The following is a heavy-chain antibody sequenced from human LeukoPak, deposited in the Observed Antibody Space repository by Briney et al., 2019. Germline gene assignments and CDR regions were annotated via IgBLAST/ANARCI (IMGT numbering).Heavy chain of an antibody. CDR3: AKAGSSGWFSPAFDI. CDR2: ISGSGGST. J-gene: IGHJ3*02. D-gene: IGHD6-19*01. Sequence: PGESLRLSCAASELTFSTYAMSWVRQAPGKGLEWVSAISGSGGSTYYADSVKGRFTISRDNSKNTLYLQMNSLRAEDTAVYYCAKAGSSGWFSPAFDIWGQGTMVTVSS. CDR1: ELTFSTYA. V-gene: IGHV3-23*01.